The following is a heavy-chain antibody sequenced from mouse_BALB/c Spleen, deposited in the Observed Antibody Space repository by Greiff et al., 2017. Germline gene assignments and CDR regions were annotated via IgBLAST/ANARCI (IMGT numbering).Heavy chain of an antibody. Sequence: EVQGVESGGGLVKPGGSLKLSCAASGFTFSSYTMSWVRQTPEKRLEWVATISSGGSYTYYPDSVKGRFTISRDNAKNTLYLQMSSLKSEDTAMYYCTRAVDYWGQGTTLTVSS. CDR3: TRAVDY. J-gene: IGHJ2*01. V-gene: IGHV5-6-4*01. CDR2: ISSGGSYT. CDR1: GFTFSSYT.